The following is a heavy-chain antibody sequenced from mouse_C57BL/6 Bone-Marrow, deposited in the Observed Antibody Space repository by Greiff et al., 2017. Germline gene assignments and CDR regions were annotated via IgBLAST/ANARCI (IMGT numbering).Heavy chain of an antibody. V-gene: IGHV5-9-1*02. J-gene: IGHJ4*01. Sequence: EVMLVESGAGLVKPGGSLKLSCAASGFTFSSYAMYWVRQTPENRLEWVAYISSGGDYIYYADTVKGRFTISRDNARNTLYQQMRSLKSEDTAMYYSVTTVVDYAMGYWGQGTSVTVTA. CDR2: ISSGGDYI. CDR1: GFTFSSYA. D-gene: IGHD1-1*01. CDR3: VTTVVDYAMGY.